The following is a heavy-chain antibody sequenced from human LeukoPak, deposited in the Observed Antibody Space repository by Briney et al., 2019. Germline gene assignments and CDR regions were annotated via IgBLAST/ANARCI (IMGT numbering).Heavy chain of an antibody. CDR2: IYPGDYDI. CDR1: GYSFTSYW. D-gene: IGHD6-19*01. CDR3: ARQSGSSGWEYYFDY. Sequence: HGESLKISCKGSGYSFTSYWIGWVRQMPGKGLEWMGIIYPGDYDIRYSPSFQGQVTISADKSISPAYPQWSSLKASDTAMYYCARQSGSSGWEYYFDYWGQGTLVTVSS. J-gene: IGHJ4*02. V-gene: IGHV5-51*01.